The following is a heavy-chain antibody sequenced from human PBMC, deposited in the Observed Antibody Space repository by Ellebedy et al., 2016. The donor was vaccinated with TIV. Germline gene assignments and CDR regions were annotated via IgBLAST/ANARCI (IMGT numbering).Heavy chain of an antibody. D-gene: IGHD2-2*01. J-gene: IGHJ6*02. Sequence: GESLKISCKGSGYSFTSYWISWVRQMPGKGLEWMGRIDPSDSYTNYSPSFQGHVTISADKSISTAYLQWSSLKASDTAMYYCARLHCSSNGCRYGMDVWGQGTTVTVSS. CDR1: GYSFTSYW. CDR2: IDPSDSYT. V-gene: IGHV5-10-1*01. CDR3: ARLHCSSNGCRYGMDV.